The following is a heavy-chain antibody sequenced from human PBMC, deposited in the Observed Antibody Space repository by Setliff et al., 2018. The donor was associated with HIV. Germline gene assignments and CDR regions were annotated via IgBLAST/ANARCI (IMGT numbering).Heavy chain of an antibody. V-gene: IGHV3-43*01. Sequence: GGSLRPSCAASGFTFDDYTMHWVRQAPGKGLEWVSLISWDGGSTYYADSVKGRFTISRDNSKNSLYLQMNSLRTEDTALYYCAKDQGRCSSTSCYYYYGMDVWGQGTTVTVSS. J-gene: IGHJ6*02. D-gene: IGHD2-2*01. CDR2: ISWDGGST. CDR3: AKDQGRCSSTSCYYYYGMDV. CDR1: GFTFDDYT.